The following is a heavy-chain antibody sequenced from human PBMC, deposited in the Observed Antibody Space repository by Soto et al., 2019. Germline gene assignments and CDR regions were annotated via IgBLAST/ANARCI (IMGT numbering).Heavy chain of an antibody. V-gene: IGHV6-1*01. CDR1: GDSVSGNSAG. CDR2: TYYRSKWYN. J-gene: IGHJ4*02. CDR3: ARESEDLTSNFDY. Sequence: SHTLALTCAISGDSVSGNSAGWNWISHSPSRGLEWLGSTYYRSKWYNDYAVSVKSRITINPDTSKNSLYLEMNSLRAEDTAVYYCARESEDLTSNFDYWGQGTLVTVSS.